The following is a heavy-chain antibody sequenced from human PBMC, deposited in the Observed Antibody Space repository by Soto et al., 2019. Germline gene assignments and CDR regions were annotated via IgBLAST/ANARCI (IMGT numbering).Heavy chain of an antibody. CDR2: ISAYNGNT. V-gene: IGHV1-18*01. Sequence: ASVKVSCKASGYTFTSYGISWVRQAPGQGLEWMGWISAYNGNTNYAQKFQGRVTMTTDTSTSTAYMELSSLRSEDTAVYYCARGPNPYYFDYWGQGTLVTVSS. CDR3: ARGPNPYYFDY. CDR1: GYTFTSYG. J-gene: IGHJ4*02.